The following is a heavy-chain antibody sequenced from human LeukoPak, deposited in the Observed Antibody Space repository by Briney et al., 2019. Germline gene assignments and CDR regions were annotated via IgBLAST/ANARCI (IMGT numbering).Heavy chain of an antibody. V-gene: IGHV5-51*01. CDR2: IYPGDSDT. CDR1: GVTFTSHW. Sequence: GESLKISCQGSGVTFTSHWITWVRQMPGKGLEWMGIIYPGDSDTRYSPSFQGQVTISADKSISTAYLQWSSLKASDTAMYYCARDYYDSSGYYSNWFDPWGQGTLVTVSS. J-gene: IGHJ5*02. D-gene: IGHD3-22*01. CDR3: ARDYYDSSGYYSNWFDP.